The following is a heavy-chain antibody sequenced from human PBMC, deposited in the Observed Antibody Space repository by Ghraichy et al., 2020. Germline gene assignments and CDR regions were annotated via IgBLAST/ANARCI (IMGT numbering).Heavy chain of an antibody. CDR3: AKGRGVVMITTGRGSWFDP. J-gene: IGHJ5*02. CDR1: GLTFSSYW. Sequence: GESLNISCAASGLTFSSYWMSWVRQAPGKELEWVANIKPDGSEKYYVDSVKGRFTISRDNAKNSLYLQMNSVRAEDTAVYYCAKGRGVVMITTGRGSWFDPWGQGTLVTVSS. V-gene: IGHV3-7*01. CDR2: IKPDGSEK. D-gene: IGHD3-22*01.